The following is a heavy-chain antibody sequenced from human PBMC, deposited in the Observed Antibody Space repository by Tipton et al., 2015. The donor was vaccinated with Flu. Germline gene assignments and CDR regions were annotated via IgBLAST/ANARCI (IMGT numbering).Heavy chain of an antibody. CDR2: IYYSGST. Sequence: TLSLTCTVSGDSISSSSYYWGWIRQPPGKGLEWIGSIYYSGSTYYNPSLKSRATISVDTSKNQFSLKLSSVTAADTAVYYCARDRGWPAALDYWSQGILVTVSS. J-gene: IGHJ4*02. CDR1: GDSISSSSYY. V-gene: IGHV4-39*07. D-gene: IGHD3-10*01. CDR3: ARDRGWPAALDY.